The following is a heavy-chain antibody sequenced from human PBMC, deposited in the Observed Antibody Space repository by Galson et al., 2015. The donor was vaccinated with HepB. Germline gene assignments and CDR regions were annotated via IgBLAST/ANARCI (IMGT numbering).Heavy chain of an antibody. J-gene: IGHJ4*02. CDR1: GGSFNTYA. V-gene: IGHV1-69*06. Sequence: SVKVSCKASGGSFNTYAINWLRQAPGQGLEWMGGIIPTFDTPIYAQRFQDRVTTTADKSTSTAYMELSSLRSDDTAVYYCTRESMPGPWGDYWGQGTLVTVSS. D-gene: IGHD7-27*01. CDR3: TRESMPGPWGDY. CDR2: IIPTFDTP.